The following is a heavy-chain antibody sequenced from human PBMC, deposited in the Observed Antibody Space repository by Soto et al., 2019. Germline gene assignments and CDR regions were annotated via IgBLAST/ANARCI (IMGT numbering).Heavy chain of an antibody. V-gene: IGHV3-74*01. CDR2: INPVGTIT. Sequence: GRSLRLSCAASEFSFNFYWMHWVRQTPGKGLVWVSRINPVGTITNYADSVEGRFIISRDNAATTLYLQMNSLSAEDTAIYYCTSDTFGLRDSWGQGTLVTASS. CDR1: EFSFNFYW. CDR3: TSDTFGLRDS. J-gene: IGHJ4*02. D-gene: IGHD3-3*01.